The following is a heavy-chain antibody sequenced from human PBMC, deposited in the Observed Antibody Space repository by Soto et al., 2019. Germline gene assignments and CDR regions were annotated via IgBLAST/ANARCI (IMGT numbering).Heavy chain of an antibody. CDR1: GGTFSNYA. CDR3: ARVSSSWYKDYFDY. D-gene: IGHD6-13*01. Sequence: QVQLVQSGAEVKKPGSSVKVSCKASGGTFSNYAISWVGQAPGQGLEWMGGIIPIFGTTNYAQRFQGRVTITADEPTSTAYMELSSLRSEDTAVYYCARVSSSWYKDYFDYWGQGTLVTVAS. J-gene: IGHJ4*02. V-gene: IGHV1-69*12. CDR2: IIPIFGTT.